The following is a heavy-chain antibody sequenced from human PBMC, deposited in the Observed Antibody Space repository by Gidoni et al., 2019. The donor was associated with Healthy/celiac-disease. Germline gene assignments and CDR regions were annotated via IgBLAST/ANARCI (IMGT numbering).Heavy chain of an antibody. CDR3: AKGGPSDDYIWGSYRSVLDY. CDR1: GFTFDDYA. Sequence: EVQLVESGGGLVQPGRSLRLSCAASGFTFDDYAMHWVRQAPGKGLEWVSGISWNSGSIGYADSVKGRFTISRDNAKNALYLQMNSLRAEDTALYYCAKGGPSDDYIWGSYRSVLDYWGQGTLVTVSS. D-gene: IGHD3-16*02. V-gene: IGHV3-9*01. CDR2: ISWNSGSI. J-gene: IGHJ4*02.